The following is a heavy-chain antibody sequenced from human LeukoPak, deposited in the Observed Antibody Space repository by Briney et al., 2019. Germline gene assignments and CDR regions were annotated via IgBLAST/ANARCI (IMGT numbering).Heavy chain of an antibody. Sequence: PGGSLRLSCAASGFTFSSYWMHWVRQAPGKGLVWVSRINSVGSSTSYADSVKGRFTISRDNAKNTLYLQMNSLRAEDTAVYYCARVGYYYDGSGYYGVCDYWGQGTLVTVSS. CDR2: INSVGSST. V-gene: IGHV3-74*01. CDR3: ARVGYYYDGSGYYGVCDY. D-gene: IGHD3-22*01. J-gene: IGHJ4*02. CDR1: GFTFSSYW.